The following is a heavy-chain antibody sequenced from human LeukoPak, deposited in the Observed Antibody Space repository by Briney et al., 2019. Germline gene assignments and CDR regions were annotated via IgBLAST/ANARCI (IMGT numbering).Heavy chain of an antibody. CDR1: GYTFTGYY. CDR2: INPNSGGT. V-gene: IGHV1-2*02. J-gene: IGHJ4*02. D-gene: IGHD3-16*01. CDR3: ARVKHGVTRTLGY. Sequence: GASVKVSCKASGYTFTGYYMHWVRQAPGQGLEWEGWINPNSGGTSYAQKVQGRVTMTRDTSISTAYMELSRLRSDDTAVYYCARVKHGVTRTLGYWGQGTLVTVFS.